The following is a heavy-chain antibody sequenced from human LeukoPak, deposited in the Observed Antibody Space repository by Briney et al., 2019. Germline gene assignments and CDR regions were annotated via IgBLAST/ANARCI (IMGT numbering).Heavy chain of an antibody. CDR3: AKGGSYYYDTSGYFGY. CDR2: ISGSGGST. Sequence: GGSLRLSCAASGFTFTNYAMNWVRQAPGNGVEWVSGISGSGGSTYYAASVKGRFTISRDNSKNTLYLQMNSLRAEDTAVYYCAKGGSYYYDTSGYFGYWGQGTLVTVSS. V-gene: IGHV3-23*01. J-gene: IGHJ4*02. CDR1: GFTFTNYA. D-gene: IGHD3-22*01.